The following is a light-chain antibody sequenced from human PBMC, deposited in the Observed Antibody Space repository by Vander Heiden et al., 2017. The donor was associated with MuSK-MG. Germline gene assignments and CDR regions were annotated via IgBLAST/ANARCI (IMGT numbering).Light chain of an antibody. J-gene: IGLJ3*02. CDR1: SRDIGIYNY. CDR2: AID. Sequence: QSALTQPPSASGSPGQSVTISCTGTSRDIGIYNYVSWYQQHPGKAPKLMIDAIDKRPSGVPDRFSGSRSANTASLTVSGLQADDEADYFCSSYAGSNKVLFGGGTRLTVL. V-gene: IGLV2-8*01. CDR3: SSYAGSNKVL.